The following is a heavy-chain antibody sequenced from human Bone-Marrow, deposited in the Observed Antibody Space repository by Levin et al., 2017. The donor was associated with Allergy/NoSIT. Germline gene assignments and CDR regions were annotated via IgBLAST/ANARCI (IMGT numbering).Heavy chain of an antibody. Sequence: GESLKISCKTSGYTFTNYWIGWVRQMPGKGLEWMGVINPSDSSVRYSPSLQGQITIFVDKSISTAYLHWSSLRASDTAMYYCAINPGGHTPRTWFDPWGQGTLVTVSS. CDR3: AINPGGHTPRTWFDP. CDR1: GYTFTNYW. J-gene: IGHJ5*02. V-gene: IGHV5-51*01. CDR2: INPSDSSV. D-gene: IGHD2-15*01.